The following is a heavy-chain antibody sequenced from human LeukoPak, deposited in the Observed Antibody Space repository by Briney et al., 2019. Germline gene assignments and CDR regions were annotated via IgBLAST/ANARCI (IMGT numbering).Heavy chain of an antibody. D-gene: IGHD2-21*01. J-gene: IGHJ4*02. CDR3: AKEFNRGLPDY. CDR2: ISYDGSNE. V-gene: IGHV3-30*18. CDR1: GFTFSTYG. Sequence: GGSLRLSCAASGFTFSTYGMHWVRQAPGKGPEWVAVISYDGSNEYYADSVKGRFTISRDNSKNTLYLQMSSLRAEDTAVYYCAKEFNRGLPDYWGQGALVTVPS.